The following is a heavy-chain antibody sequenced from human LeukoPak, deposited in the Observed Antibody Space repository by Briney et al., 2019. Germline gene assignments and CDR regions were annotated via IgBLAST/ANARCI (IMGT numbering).Heavy chain of an antibody. Sequence: PSETLSLTCTVSGGSLSSSSYYWRWLRQPPGRGLEWVGCIYYSGSTYYIPSLKSRVTISLDASNKQFSLRLGSVTAADTAVYYCARGSHPVTGTLGGYFDPWGQGTLVTVSS. CDR3: ARGSHPVTGTLGGYFDP. CDR1: GGSLSSSSYY. V-gene: IGHV4-39*02. D-gene: IGHD6-19*01. CDR2: IYYSGST. J-gene: IGHJ4*02.